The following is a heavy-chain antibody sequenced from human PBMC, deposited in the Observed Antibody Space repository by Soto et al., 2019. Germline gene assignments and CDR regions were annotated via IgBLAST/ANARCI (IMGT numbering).Heavy chain of an antibody. J-gene: IGHJ6*02. CDR3: ARRSGYNFYYNYYGMDV. CDR1: GGSVSSNNNY. D-gene: IGHD3-22*01. Sequence: LSLTCTVSGGSVSSNNNYWVWIRQPPGKGLEWIGAIYYSGTTYYNPSLKSRVIISVDTSKNQFSLKLSSVTAADTALYYCARRSGYNFYYNYYGMDVWGQGTTVTVSS. CDR2: IYYSGTT. V-gene: IGHV4-39*01.